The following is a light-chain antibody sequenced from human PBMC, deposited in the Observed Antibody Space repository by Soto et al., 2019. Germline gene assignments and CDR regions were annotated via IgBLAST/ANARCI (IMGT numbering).Light chain of an antibody. Sequence: QSVLTQPPSVSGAPGQRVTISCTGSSSNIGAGYDVHWYQQLPGTAPKLLIYGNNNRPSGVPDRFSGSKSGTSASLPIPGLHAEDVPHSYCQSYDSRLSGWVFGGGTKLTVL. CDR3: QSYDSRLSGWV. CDR1: SSNIGAGYD. V-gene: IGLV1-40*01. CDR2: GNN. J-gene: IGLJ3*02.